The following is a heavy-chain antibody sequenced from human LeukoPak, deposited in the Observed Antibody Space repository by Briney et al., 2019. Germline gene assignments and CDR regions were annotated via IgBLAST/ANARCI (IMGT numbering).Heavy chain of an antibody. V-gene: IGHV1-18*01. CDR1: GYTFTSHG. CDR3: ARDATGGSCDY. CDR2: ISAYNGNT. D-gene: IGHD2-8*02. Sequence: ASVKVSCKASGYTFTSHGISWVRQAPGQGLEWMGWISAYNGNTNYAQKLQGRVTMTTDTSTSTAYMELSSLRSEDTAVYYCARDATGGSCDYWGQGTLVTVSS. J-gene: IGHJ4*02.